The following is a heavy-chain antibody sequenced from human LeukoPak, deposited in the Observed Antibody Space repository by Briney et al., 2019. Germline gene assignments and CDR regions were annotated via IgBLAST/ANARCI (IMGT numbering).Heavy chain of an antibody. CDR1: GGSISSDY. CDR2: IHYSGNT. D-gene: IGHD3-10*01. V-gene: IGHV4-59*08. J-gene: IGHJ4*02. CDR3: ARLWFGLKTFDY. Sequence: SETLSLTCTVSGGSISSDYWTWIRQPPGKGLEWIGSIHYSGNTTYNPFLMSRLTISLNTSKNQFSLKLRSVTAADTAVYYCARLWFGLKTFDYWGQGTLVTVSS.